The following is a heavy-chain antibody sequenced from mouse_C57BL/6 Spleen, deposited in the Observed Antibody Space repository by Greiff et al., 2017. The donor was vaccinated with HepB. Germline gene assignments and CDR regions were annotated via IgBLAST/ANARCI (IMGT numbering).Heavy chain of an antibody. CDR2: ISSGGSYT. Sequence: EVQGVESGGDLVKPGGSLKLSCAASGFTFSSYGMSWVRQTPDKRLEWVATISSGGSYTYYPDSVKGRFTISRDNAKNTLYLQMSSLKSEDTAMYYCASPYGYDWFAYWGQGTLVTVSA. V-gene: IGHV5-6*01. CDR1: GFTFSSYG. J-gene: IGHJ3*01. D-gene: IGHD2-2*01. CDR3: ASPYGYDWFAY.